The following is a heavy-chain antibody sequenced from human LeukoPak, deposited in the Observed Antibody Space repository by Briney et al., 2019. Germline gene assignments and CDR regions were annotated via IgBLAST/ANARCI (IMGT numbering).Heavy chain of an antibody. V-gene: IGHV1-18*01. CDR1: GYTYG. CDR2: ISADNGNT. CDR3: ARDLGYCSGDGCYRNWVDP. Sequence: ASVKVSCKASGYTYGISWVRQAPGQGLEWMGWISADNGNTSYAQKFQGRVTMTTDTSTSTAYMELRSLGSDDTAVYYCARDLGYCSGDGCYRNWVDPWGQGTLVTVSS. J-gene: IGHJ5*02. D-gene: IGHD2-15*01.